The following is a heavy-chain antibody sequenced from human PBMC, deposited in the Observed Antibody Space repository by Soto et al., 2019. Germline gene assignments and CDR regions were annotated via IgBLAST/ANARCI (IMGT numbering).Heavy chain of an antibody. V-gene: IGHV1-3*01. CDR1: GYTFSSYA. Sequence: QVQLVQSGAEVKKPGASVKVSCKASGYTFSSYAVQWVRQAPGQSLEWIGWIHAGNGDTKYSQKFHGRVTRTIDTSANTAYMDLSSLRSEDTAVYYCARVPRYTSDIVEVPAVMFDDWFVPWGQGTLVTVSS. D-gene: IGHD2-2*01. J-gene: IGHJ5*02. CDR2: IHAGNGDT. CDR3: ARVPRYTSDIVEVPAVMFDDWFVP.